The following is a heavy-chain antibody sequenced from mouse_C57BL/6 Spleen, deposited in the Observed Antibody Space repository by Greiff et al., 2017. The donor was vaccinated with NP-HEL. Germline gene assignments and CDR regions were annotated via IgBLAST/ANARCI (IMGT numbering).Heavy chain of an antibody. V-gene: IGHV1-52*01. CDR3: ARGYYDYAMDY. CDR2: IDPSDSET. Sequence: QVQLKQPGAELVRPGSSVKLSCKASGYTFTSYWMHWVKQRPIQGLEWIGNIDPSDSETHYNQKFKDKATLTVDKSSSTAHMQLSSLTSEDSAVYYCARGYYDYAMDYWGQGTSVTVSS. D-gene: IGHD1-1*01. CDR1: GYTFTSYW. J-gene: IGHJ4*01.